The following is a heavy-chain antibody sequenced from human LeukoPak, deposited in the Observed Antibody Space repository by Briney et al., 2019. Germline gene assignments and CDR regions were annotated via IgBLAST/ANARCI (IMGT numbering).Heavy chain of an antibody. V-gene: IGHV3-NL1*01. J-gene: IGHJ4*02. CDR2: IYSGGNT. Sequence: GGSLRLSCGASGFTFSHYGLHWVRQAPGKGLEWVSFIYSGGNTYYADSVKGRFTISRDNSKNTVHLQMNSLRAEDTAMYYCARRAGDYSHPYDYWGQGTLVTVSS. CDR1: GFTFSHYG. CDR3: ARRAGDYSHPYDY. D-gene: IGHD3-22*01.